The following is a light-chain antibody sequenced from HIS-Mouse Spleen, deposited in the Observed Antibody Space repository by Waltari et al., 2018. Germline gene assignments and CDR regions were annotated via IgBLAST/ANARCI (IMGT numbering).Light chain of an antibody. V-gene: IGLV1-44*01. CDR2: SNN. CDR1: SSNLGSNT. CDR3: AAWDDSLNGVV. Sequence: QSVLTQPPSASGTPGQSVPIPCSGSSSNLGSNTVNWYQQLPGTAPKPLIYSNNQRPSGVPDRFSGSKSGTSASLAISGLQSEDEADYYCAAWDDSLNGVVFGGGTKLTVL. J-gene: IGLJ2*01.